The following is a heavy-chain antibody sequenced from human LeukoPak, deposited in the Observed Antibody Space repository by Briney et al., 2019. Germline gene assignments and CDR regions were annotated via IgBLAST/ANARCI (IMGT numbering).Heavy chain of an antibody. J-gene: IGHJ4*02. CDR2: ISGSGFT. Sequence: PGGSLRLSCAASGFTFSSYAMSWVRQAPGKGLEWVSAISGSGFTYYADSVKGRFTISRDNSKNTLYLQMNSLRAEDTAVYYCASNPTSYDSSGSLDYWGQGTLVTVSP. CDR1: GFTFSSYA. V-gene: IGHV3-23*01. D-gene: IGHD3-22*01. CDR3: ASNPTSYDSSGSLDY.